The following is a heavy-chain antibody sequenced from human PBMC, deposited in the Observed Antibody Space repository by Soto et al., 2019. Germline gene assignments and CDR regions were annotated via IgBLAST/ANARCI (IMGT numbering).Heavy chain of an antibody. CDR1: GFTVSSNY. J-gene: IGHJ3*02. Sequence: GGSLRLSCAASGFTVSSNYMSWVRQAPGKGLEWVSVIYSGGSTYYADSVKGRFTISRDNSKNTLYLQMNSLRAEDTAVYYCARERGSHCSGGSCYSVDAFDIWGQGTMVTVSS. D-gene: IGHD2-15*01. V-gene: IGHV3-53*01. CDR3: ARERGSHCSGGSCYSVDAFDI. CDR2: IYSGGST.